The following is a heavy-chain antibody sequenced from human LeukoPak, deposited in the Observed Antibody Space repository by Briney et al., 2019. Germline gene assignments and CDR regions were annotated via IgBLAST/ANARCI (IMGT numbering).Heavy chain of an antibody. J-gene: IGHJ4*02. Sequence: GRSLRLSCAASGFTFSSYGMHWVRQAPGKGLEWVAVISYDGSNKYYADSVKGRFTISRDNSKNTLCLQMNSLRAEDTAVYYCAKDLTDYVGDYWGQGTLVTVSS. CDR1: GFTFSSYG. D-gene: IGHD4-23*01. CDR3: AKDLTDYVGDY. CDR2: ISYDGSNK. V-gene: IGHV3-30*18.